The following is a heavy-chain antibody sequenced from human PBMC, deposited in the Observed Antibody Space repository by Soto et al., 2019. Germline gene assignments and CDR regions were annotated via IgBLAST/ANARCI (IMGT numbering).Heavy chain of an antibody. V-gene: IGHV6-1*01. CDR3: ARDLGWLRLGGDYYYYYGMDV. CDR2: TYYRSKWYN. J-gene: IGHJ6*02. Sequence: SQTLSLTCAISGDSVSSNSAAWNWIRQSPSRGLEWLGRTYYRSKWYNDYAVSVKSRITINPDTSKNQFSLQLNSVTSEDTAVYYCARDLGWLRLGGDYYYYYGMDVWGQGTTVTVSS. CDR1: GDSVSSNSAA. D-gene: IGHD5-12*01.